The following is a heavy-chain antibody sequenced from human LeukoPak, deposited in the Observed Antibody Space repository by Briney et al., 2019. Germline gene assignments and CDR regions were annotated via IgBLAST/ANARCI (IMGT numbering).Heavy chain of an antibody. CDR3: ARVMYYYDSSGYGDY. CDR1: GFTFNSYW. V-gene: IGHV3-74*01. CDR2: INSDGSST. Sequence: QSGGSLRLSCAASGFTFNSYWMHWVRQAPGKGLVWVSRINSDGSSTSYADSVKGRFTISRDNAKNTLYLQMNSLRAEDTAVYYCARVMYYYDSSGYGDYWGQGTLVTVSS. J-gene: IGHJ4*02. D-gene: IGHD3-22*01.